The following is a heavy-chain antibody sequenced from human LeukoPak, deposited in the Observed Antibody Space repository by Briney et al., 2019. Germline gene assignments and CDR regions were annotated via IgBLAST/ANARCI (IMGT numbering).Heavy chain of an antibody. CDR3: ANARVAGGFQYFQY. J-gene: IGHJ1*01. D-gene: IGHD6-19*01. Sequence: ASVKVSCKASGYTFTSHVMHWMRQAPGQSLEWMGSINGGNGNTEYSQTFQGRVTFTRDTSASTGYMELSSLRSEDTAVYFCANARVAGGFQYFQYWGQGTLVSVSA. CDR2: INGGNGNT. V-gene: IGHV1-3*01. CDR1: GYTFTSHV.